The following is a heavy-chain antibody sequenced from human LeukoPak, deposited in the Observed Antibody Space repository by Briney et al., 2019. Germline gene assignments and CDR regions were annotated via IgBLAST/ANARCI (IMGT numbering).Heavy chain of an antibody. CDR3: AKDNYDSSGYLHFDP. D-gene: IGHD3-22*01. CDR2: ISSSSSYI. V-gene: IGHV3-21*01. CDR1: GFTFSSYS. J-gene: IGHJ5*02. Sequence: PGGSLRLSCAASGFTFSSYSMNWVRQAPGKGLEWVSSISSSSSYIYYADSVKGRFTISRDNAKNSLYLQMNSLRAEDTAVYYCAKDNYDSSGYLHFDPWGQGTLVTVSS.